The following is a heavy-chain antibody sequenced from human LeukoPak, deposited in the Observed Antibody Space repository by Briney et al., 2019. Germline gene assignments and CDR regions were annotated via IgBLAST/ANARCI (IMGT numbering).Heavy chain of an antibody. J-gene: IGHJ4*02. D-gene: IGHD3-22*01. CDR1: GFTFSNYG. CDR3: AKGGRYDSSGYFSY. CDR2: IRYDGGNK. V-gene: IGHV3-30*02. Sequence: GGSLRLSCAASGFTFSNYGMHWVRQAPGKGLEWVAFIRYDGGNKYYADSVKGRFTISRDNSKNALSLQMYNLRADDTAVYFCAKGGRYDSSGYFSYWGQGTLVTVSS.